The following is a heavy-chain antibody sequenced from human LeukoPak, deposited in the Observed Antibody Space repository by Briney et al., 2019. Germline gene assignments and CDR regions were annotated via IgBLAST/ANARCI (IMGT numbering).Heavy chain of an antibody. V-gene: IGHV3-30*03. Sequence: PGGSLRLSCAASGFTFSSYGMHWVRQAPGKGLEWVAVISYDGSNKYYADSVKGRFTISRDNSKNTLYLQMNSLRAEDTAVYYCARERAVAGLFDYWGQGTLVTVSS. D-gene: IGHD6-19*01. CDR1: GFTFSSYG. J-gene: IGHJ4*02. CDR2: ISYDGSNK. CDR3: ARERAVAGLFDY.